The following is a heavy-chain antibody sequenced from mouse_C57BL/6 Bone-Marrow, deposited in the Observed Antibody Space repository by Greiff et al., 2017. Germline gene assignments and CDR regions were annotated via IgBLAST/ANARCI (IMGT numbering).Heavy chain of an antibody. CDR2: IYPGGGYT. J-gene: IGHJ3*01. CDR3: AREGDYDFFFAY. Sequence: LQESGAELVRPGTSVKMSCKASGYTFTNYWIGWAKQRPGHGLEWIGDIYPGGGYTNYNEKFKGKATLTADKSSSPAYMQFSSLTSEDSAIYYCAREGDYDFFFAYWGQGTLVTVSA. V-gene: IGHV1-63*01. D-gene: IGHD2-4*01. CDR1: GYTFTNYW.